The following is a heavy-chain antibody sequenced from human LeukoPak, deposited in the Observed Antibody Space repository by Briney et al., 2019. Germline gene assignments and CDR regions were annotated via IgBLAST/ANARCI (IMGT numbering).Heavy chain of an antibody. D-gene: IGHD3-9*01. CDR1: GGSFSGYY. V-gene: IGHV4-34*01. CDR3: ARAHWKGSRHFDWLYYFDY. CDR2: INHSGST. Sequence: PSETLSLTCAVYGGSFSGYYWSWIRQPPGKGLEWIGEINHSGSTNYNPSLKSRVTISVDTSKNQFSLKLSSVTAADTAVYYCARAHWKGSRHFDWLYYFDYWGQGTLVTVSS. J-gene: IGHJ4*02.